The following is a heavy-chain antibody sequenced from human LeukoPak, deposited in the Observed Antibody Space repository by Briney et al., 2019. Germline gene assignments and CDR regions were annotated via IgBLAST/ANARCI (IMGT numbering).Heavy chain of an antibody. CDR2: INPNSGGT. CDR3: ATTRETGYCSGWLDY. Sequence: ASVKVSCEASGYTLTGYYMNWVRQAPGQGLEWMGWINPNSGGTNYAQKFQGRVTMTRDTSISTAYMELSRLRSDDTAVYYCATTRETGYCSGWLDYWGQGTLVTVSS. D-gene: IGHD6-19*01. CDR1: GYTLTGYY. V-gene: IGHV1-2*02. J-gene: IGHJ4*02.